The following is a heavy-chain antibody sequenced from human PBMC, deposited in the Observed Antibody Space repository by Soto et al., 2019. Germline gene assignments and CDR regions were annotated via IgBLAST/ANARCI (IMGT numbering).Heavy chain of an antibody. Sequence: ASVKVSCKASGYTFTSYDTNWVRQATGQGLEWMGWMNPNSGNTGYAQKFQGRVTMTRNTSISTAYMELSSLRSEDTAVYYCARGRGMCSSTSCYSYYYYYMDVWGKGTTVTVSS. D-gene: IGHD2-2*02. V-gene: IGHV1-8*01. CDR1: GYTFTSYD. CDR3: ARGRGMCSSTSCYSYYYYYMDV. CDR2: MNPNSGNT. J-gene: IGHJ6*03.